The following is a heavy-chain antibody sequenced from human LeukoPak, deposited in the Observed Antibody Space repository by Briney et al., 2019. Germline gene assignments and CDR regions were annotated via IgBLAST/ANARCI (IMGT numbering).Heavy chain of an antibody. Sequence: GGSLRLSCAASGFTVSSNYMSWVRQAPGKGLEWVSVIYSGGSTYYADSVKGRFTISRDNSKDTLYLQMNSLRAEDTAVYYCAREGATSGSVAGKLYYYYGMDVWGQGTTVTVSS. CDR3: AREGATSGSVAGKLYYYYGMDV. J-gene: IGHJ6*02. CDR2: IYSGGST. CDR1: GFTVSSNY. V-gene: IGHV3-66*01. D-gene: IGHD6-19*01.